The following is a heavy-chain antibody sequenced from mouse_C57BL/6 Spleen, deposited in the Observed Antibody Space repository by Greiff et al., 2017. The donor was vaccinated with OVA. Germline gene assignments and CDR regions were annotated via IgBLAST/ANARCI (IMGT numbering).Heavy chain of an antibody. V-gene: IGHV5-17*01. CDR3: ARARGNGGYFDY. J-gene: IGHJ2*01. D-gene: IGHD2-1*01. CDR1: GFTFSDYG. CDR2: ISSGSSTI. Sequence: EVKLVESGGGLVKPGGSLKLSCAASGFTFSDYGMHWVRQAPEKGLEWVAYISSGSSTIYYADTVTGRFTISRDNAKTTLFLQMTSLRSEDTAMYYCARARGNGGYFDYWGQGTTLTVSS.